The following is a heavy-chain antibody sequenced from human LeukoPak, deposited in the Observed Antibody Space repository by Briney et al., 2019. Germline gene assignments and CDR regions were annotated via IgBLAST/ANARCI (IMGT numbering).Heavy chain of an antibody. CDR1: GYTFTSYD. CDR2: MNPNSSNT. CDR3: ARGLVGATIGLVY. J-gene: IGHJ4*02. Sequence: ASVKVSCKASGYTFTSYDINWVRQATGQGLEWMGWMNPNSSNTGYAQRFQGRVTITRNTSVTTAYMELSSLRSEDTAVYYCARGLVGATIGLVYWGQGTLVTVSS. V-gene: IGHV1-8*03. D-gene: IGHD1-26*01.